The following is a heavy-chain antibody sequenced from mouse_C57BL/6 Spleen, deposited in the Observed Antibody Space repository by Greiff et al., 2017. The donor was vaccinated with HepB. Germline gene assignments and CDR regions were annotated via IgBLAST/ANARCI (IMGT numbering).Heavy chain of an antibody. CDR2: FDPENGDT. CDR3: TTYDYDGFAD. D-gene: IGHD2-4*01. V-gene: IGHV14-4*01. CDR1: GFNIKDDY. J-gene: IGHJ3*01. Sequence: VQLQQSGAELVRPGASVKLSCTASGFNIKDDYMHWVKQRPEQGLEWIGWFDPENGDTEYASKFQGKATITADTSSNTAYLQLSSLTSEDTAVYYCTTYDYDGFADWGQGTLVTVSA.